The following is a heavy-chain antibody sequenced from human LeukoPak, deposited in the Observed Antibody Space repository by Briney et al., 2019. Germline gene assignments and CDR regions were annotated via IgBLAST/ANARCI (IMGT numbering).Heavy chain of an antibody. CDR2: ITDSGKP. Sequence: GGSLRLSCAASGFSFSAYTMTWVRQAPGKGLEWVSGITDSGKPCYADSVKGRFTVSRDNSKSTLYLQINSLRAEDTAVYYCASRNYYLDHWGQGALVTVSS. CDR1: GFSFSAYT. CDR3: ASRNYYLDH. J-gene: IGHJ4*02. D-gene: IGHD3-10*01. V-gene: IGHV3-23*01.